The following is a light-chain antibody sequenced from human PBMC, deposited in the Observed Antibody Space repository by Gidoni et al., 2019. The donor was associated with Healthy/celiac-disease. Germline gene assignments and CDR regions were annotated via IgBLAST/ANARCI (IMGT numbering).Light chain of an antibody. CDR2: DAA. V-gene: IGKV3-11*01. CDR1: QSVSSY. CDR3: QQRRNWPPIT. Sequence: DIVLTHSPATLSLSPGERATLSCRASQSVSSYLAWYQQKPGQSTRLLIYDAANRATGIPARFSGSGSGTDFTLTSSSVEPEDFAVYYCQQRRNWPPITFGQGTRLEIK. J-gene: IGKJ5*01.